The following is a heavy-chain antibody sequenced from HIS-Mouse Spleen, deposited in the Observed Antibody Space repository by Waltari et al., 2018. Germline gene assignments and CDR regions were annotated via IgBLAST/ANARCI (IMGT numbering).Heavy chain of an antibody. V-gene: IGHV3-23*01. Sequence: EVQLLESGGGLVQPGGSLRLSCAASGFTFSSYAMSWVRQAPGKGLEWGSAISGGGGSTYYADCVKGRFTISRDNSKNTLYLQMNSLRAEDTAVYYCAKDLCGGDCYTSGDYWGQGTLVTVSS. CDR3: AKDLCGGDCYTSGDY. CDR2: ISGGGGST. D-gene: IGHD2-21*02. J-gene: IGHJ4*02. CDR1: GFTFSSYA.